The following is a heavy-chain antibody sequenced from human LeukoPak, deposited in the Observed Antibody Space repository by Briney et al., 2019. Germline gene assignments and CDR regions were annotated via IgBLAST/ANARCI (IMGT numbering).Heavy chain of an antibody. CDR1: GYTFTSYG. CDR2: ISAYNGNT. Sequence: ASVKVSCKASGYTFTSYGISWVRQAPGQGLEWMGWISAYNGNTNYAQKLQGRVTMTTDTSTSTAYMELRSLRSEDTAVYYCARGVRHRYCSSTSCYRGWFDPWGQGTLVTVSS. V-gene: IGHV1-18*01. D-gene: IGHD2-2*01. CDR3: ARGVRHRYCSSTSCYRGWFDP. J-gene: IGHJ5*02.